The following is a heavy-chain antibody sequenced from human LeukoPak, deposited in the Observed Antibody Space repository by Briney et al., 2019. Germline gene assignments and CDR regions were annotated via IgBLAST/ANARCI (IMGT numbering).Heavy chain of an antibody. D-gene: IGHD5-12*01. CDR3: ARDSERWLRSRAFDH. CDR2: ISAYNGNT. Sequence: ASVKVSCKASGYTFTSYGISWVRQAPGQGLEWMGWISAYNGNTNYAQKLQGRVTMTTDTSTSTAYMELRSLRSDDTAVYYCARDSERWLRSRAFDHWGQGTLVTVSS. J-gene: IGHJ4*02. CDR1: GYTFTSYG. V-gene: IGHV1-18*01.